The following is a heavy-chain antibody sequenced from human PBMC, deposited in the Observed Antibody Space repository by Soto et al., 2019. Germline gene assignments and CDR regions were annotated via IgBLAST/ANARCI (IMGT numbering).Heavy chain of an antibody. CDR3: AKANSHPYFYGMDV. CDR1: GFTFSSYA. Sequence: EVQLLESGGGLVQPGGSLRLSCAASGFTFSSYAMSWVRQAPGKGLEWASAISGSGGSTYYADSVKGRFTISRDNSKNTLYLQMNSLRAEDTAVYYCAKANSHPYFYGMDVWGQGTTVTVSS. D-gene: IGHD1-7*01. CDR2: ISGSGGST. J-gene: IGHJ6*02. V-gene: IGHV3-23*01.